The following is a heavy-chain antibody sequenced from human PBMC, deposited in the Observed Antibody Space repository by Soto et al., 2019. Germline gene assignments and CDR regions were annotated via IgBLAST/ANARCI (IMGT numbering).Heavy chain of an antibody. CDR1: GFTVGNNY. D-gene: IGHD2-15*01. V-gene: IGHV3-53*01. Sequence: PGGSLRLSCVASGFTVGNNYMSWVRQAPGRGLEWVSAISNTGSTYYAGSVKGRSTISRDSSTNTLYLEVNSLRADDTAVYYCAKVNVVVVAATFEYEYYFDYWGQGTLVTVSS. J-gene: IGHJ4*02. CDR3: AKVNVVVVAATFEYEYYFDY. CDR2: ISNTGST.